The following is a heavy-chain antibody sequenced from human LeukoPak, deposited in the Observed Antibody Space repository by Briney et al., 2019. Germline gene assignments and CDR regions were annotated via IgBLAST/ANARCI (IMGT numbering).Heavy chain of an antibody. Sequence: PSETLSLTCTVSGGSISSYYWSWIRQPPGKGLEWIGYIYYSGSTNYNPSLKSRVTISVDTSKNQFSLKLSSVTAADTAVYYCARGLIFGVVITHFDYWGQGTQVTVSS. D-gene: IGHD3-3*01. CDR1: GGSISSYY. CDR2: IYYSGST. J-gene: IGHJ4*02. V-gene: IGHV4-59*12. CDR3: ARGLIFGVVITHFDY.